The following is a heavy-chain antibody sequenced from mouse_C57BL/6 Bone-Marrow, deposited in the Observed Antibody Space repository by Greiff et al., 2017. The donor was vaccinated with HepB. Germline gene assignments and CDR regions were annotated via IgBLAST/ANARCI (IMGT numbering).Heavy chain of an antibody. Sequence: DVKLVESGGGLVKPGGSLKLSCAASGFTFSDYGMHWVRQAPEKGLEWVAYISSGSSTIYYADPVKGRFTISRDNAKNTLFLQMTSLRSEDTAMDYCARPLHYYGSSYGFAYWGQGTLVTVSA. D-gene: IGHD1-1*01. CDR1: GFTFSDYG. J-gene: IGHJ3*01. CDR2: ISSGSSTI. CDR3: ARPLHYYGSSYGFAY. V-gene: IGHV5-17*01.